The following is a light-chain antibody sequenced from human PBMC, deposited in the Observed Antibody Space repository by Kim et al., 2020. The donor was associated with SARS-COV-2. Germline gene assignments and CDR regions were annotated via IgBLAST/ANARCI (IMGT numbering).Light chain of an antibody. CDR3: QQYKTSPWT. V-gene: IGKV1-5*03. Sequence: ASVGDRVTITCRASQSISSWLAWYQQKPGKAPKLLIYKASSLESGVPSRFSGSGSGTEFTLTISSLQPDDFASFYCQQYKTSPWTFGQGTKVDIK. CDR1: QSISSW. J-gene: IGKJ1*01. CDR2: KAS.